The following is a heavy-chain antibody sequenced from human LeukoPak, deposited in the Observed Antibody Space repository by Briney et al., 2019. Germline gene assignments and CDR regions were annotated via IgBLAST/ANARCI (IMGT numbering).Heavy chain of an antibody. CDR2: ISGSGGST. CDR3: AKAVAPAASLYYFDY. V-gene: IGHV3-23*01. CDR1: AFTFSSYA. Sequence: GGSLTLSCAASAFTFSSYAMSWVRPAPGKGLEWVSAISGSGGSTYYADSVKGRFTISRDNSKNTLYLQMNSLRAEDTAVYYCAKAVAPAASLYYFDYWGQGTLVTVSS. J-gene: IGHJ4*02. D-gene: IGHD2-2*01.